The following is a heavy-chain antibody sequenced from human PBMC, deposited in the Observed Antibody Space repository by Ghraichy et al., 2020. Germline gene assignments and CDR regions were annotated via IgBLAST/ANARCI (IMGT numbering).Heavy chain of an antibody. CDR3: AKDEQQLVRPGRWNWFDP. Sequence: GESLNISCAASGFTFSSYGMHWVRQAPGKGLEWVAVISYDGSNKYYADSVKGRFTISRDNSKNTLYLQMNSLRAEDTAVYYCAKDEQQLVRPGRWNWFDPWGQGTLVTVSS. V-gene: IGHV3-30*18. J-gene: IGHJ5*02. D-gene: IGHD6-13*01. CDR2: ISYDGSNK. CDR1: GFTFSSYG.